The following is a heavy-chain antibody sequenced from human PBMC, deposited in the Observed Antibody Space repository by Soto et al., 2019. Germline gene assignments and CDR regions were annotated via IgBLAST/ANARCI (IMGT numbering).Heavy chain of an antibody. CDR3: ASSRITMIHYGMYV. V-gene: IGHV1-3*01. CDR2: INAGNGNT. CDR1: GYTFTSYA. Sequence: QVQLVQSGAEVKKPGASVKVSCKASGYTFTSYAMHWVRQAPGQRLEWMGWINAGNGNTKYSQKFQGRVTITRDTSASTAYMELSSMRSEDTDVYYCASSRITMIHYGMYVWGQGTTVTVSS. D-gene: IGHD3-22*01. J-gene: IGHJ6*02.